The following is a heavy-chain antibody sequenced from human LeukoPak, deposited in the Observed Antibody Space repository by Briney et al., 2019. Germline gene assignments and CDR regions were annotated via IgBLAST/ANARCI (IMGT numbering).Heavy chain of an antibody. CDR1: GYTFTGYY. V-gene: IGHV1-2*02. CDR2: INPNSGGT. CDR3: ARDSRHSSTSYWFDP. Sequence: ASVKVSCKASGYTFTGYYMHWVRQAPGQGLEWMGWINPNSGGTNYAQKFQGSVTMTRDTSISTAYMELSRLKSDDTAVYYCARDSRHSSTSYWFDPWGQGTLVTVSS. D-gene: IGHD5/OR15-5a*01. J-gene: IGHJ5*02.